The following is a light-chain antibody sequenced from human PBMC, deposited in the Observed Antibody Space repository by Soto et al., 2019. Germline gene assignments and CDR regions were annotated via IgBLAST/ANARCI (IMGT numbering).Light chain of an antibody. V-gene: IGKV1-8*01. CDR3: QQYYSYPLA. Sequence: AIRMTQSPSSLSASTGDRVTITCRASQGISSYLAWYQQKPGKAPKLLIYAASTLQSGVPSRFSGSGSGTEFTLTISCLQSEDFATYYYQQYYSYPLAFGQGTKVEIK. CDR1: QGISSY. J-gene: IGKJ1*01. CDR2: AAS.